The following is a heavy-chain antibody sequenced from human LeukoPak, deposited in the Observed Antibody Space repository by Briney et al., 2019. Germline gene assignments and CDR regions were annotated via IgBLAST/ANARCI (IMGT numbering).Heavy chain of an antibody. D-gene: IGHD3-22*01. CDR3: ASLGAVVITRSVDAFDI. CDR2: IYYSGST. CDR1: GGSISSYY. V-gene: IGHV4-59*08. J-gene: IGHJ3*02. Sequence: SETLSLTCTVSGGSISSYYWSWIRQPPGKGLEWIGYIYYSGSTNYNPSLMSRVTISVDTSKNQFSLKLSSVTAADTAVYYCASLGAVVITRSVDAFDIWGQGTMVTVSS.